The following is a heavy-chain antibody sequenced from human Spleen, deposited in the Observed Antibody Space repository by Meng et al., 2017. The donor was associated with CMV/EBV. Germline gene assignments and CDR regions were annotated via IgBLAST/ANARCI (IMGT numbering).Heavy chain of an antibody. CDR1: GYTFTSYG. Sequence: ASVNVSCKASGYTFTSYGVSWVRQAPGQGLEWVGTISAYNANTDYAQKVQDRVTINIDTSTSTSYMELRSLRSDDTAVYYCARVRLGRSSRLFYFDYWGQGTLVTVSS. J-gene: IGHJ4*02. CDR2: ISAYNANT. V-gene: IGHV1-18*04. D-gene: IGHD6-13*01. CDR3: ARVRLGRSSRLFYFDY.